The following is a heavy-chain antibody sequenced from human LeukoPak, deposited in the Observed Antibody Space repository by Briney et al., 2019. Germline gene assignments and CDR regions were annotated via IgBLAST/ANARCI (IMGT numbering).Heavy chain of an antibody. Sequence: SEILSLTCTVSGHSVRRYYLSWIRQPAGQGLEWLGYINDIGSNNYNPSLQRRATISIDTSKNQFSLKVNSVTAADTAVYYCVRDSRYGSGWFEDGLDFWGQGTTVTVSS. D-gene: IGHD6-13*01. J-gene: IGHJ6*02. V-gene: IGHV4-59*02. CDR2: INDIGSN. CDR3: VRDSRYGSGWFEDGLDF. CDR1: GHSVRRYY.